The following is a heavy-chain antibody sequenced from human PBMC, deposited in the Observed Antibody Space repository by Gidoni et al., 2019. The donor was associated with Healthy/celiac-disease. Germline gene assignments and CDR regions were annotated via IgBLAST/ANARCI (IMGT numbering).Heavy chain of an antibody. J-gene: IGHJ6*02. Sequence: EVQLLESGGGLVQSGGSLRLSCAASGFTFSRYAMSWVRQAPGKGLEWVSAISGSGGSTYYADSVKGRFTISRDNSKNTLYLQMNSLRAEDTAVYYCAKSEDDSSGYYYYGMDVWGQGTTVTVSS. CDR2: ISGSGGST. CDR1: GFTFSRYA. CDR3: AKSEDDSSGYYYYGMDV. V-gene: IGHV3-23*01. D-gene: IGHD3-22*01.